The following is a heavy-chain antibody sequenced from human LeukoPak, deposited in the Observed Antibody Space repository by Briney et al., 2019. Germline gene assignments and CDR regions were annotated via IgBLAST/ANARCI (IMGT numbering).Heavy chain of an antibody. CDR1: GYIFSTYG. V-gene: IGHV1-69*13. J-gene: IGHJ5*02. Sequence: GASVKVSCKASGYIFSTYGISWVRQAPGQGLEWMGGIIPIFGTANYAQKFQGRVTITADESTSTAYMELSSLRSEDTAVYYCARIPNSSSWYDGRPWGQGTLVTVSS. CDR3: ARIPNSSSWYDGRP. D-gene: IGHD6-13*01. CDR2: IIPIFGTA.